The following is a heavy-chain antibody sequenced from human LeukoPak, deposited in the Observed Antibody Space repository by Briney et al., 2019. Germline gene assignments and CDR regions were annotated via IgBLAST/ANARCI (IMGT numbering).Heavy chain of an antibody. CDR3: ARVDDSGYLWDY. CDR1: GFTLSDFW. D-gene: IGHD3-22*01. V-gene: IGHV3-21*06. Sequence: GGSLRLSCAASGFTLSDFWMSWVRQAPGKGLEWVSHITPTSSYSDYADSVKGRFTISRDNAKSSLYLQMSSLRVEDTAIYFCARVDDSGYLWDYWGQGTLVTVSS. CDR2: ITPTSSYS. J-gene: IGHJ4*02.